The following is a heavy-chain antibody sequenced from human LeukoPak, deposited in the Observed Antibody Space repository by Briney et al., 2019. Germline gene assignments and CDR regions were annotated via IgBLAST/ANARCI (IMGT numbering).Heavy chain of an antibody. CDR1: GGSFSVYY. D-gene: IGHD2-2*02. V-gene: IGHV4-34*01. Sequence: SETLSLTCAVYGGSFSVYYWSWIRQPPGKGLEWIGEINHSGSTNYNPSLKSRVTISVDTSKNQFSLKLSSVTAADTAVYYCARFFAGYCSSTSCYRDPITSAFDIWGQGTMVTVSS. CDR2: INHSGST. CDR3: ARFFAGYCSSTSCYRDPITSAFDI. J-gene: IGHJ3*02.